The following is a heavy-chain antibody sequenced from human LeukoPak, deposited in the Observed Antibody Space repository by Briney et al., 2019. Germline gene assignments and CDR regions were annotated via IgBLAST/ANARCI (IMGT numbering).Heavy chain of an antibody. CDR1: GGTFSSYA. V-gene: IGHV1-69*05. Sequence: SVKVSCKASGGTFSSYAISWVRQAPGQGLEWMGGIIPIFGTANYAQKFQGRVTITTDESTSPAYMELSSLRSEDPAVYYWARSTVGATSVDYWGQGTLVTVSS. CDR2: IIPIFGTA. D-gene: IGHD1-26*01. J-gene: IGHJ4*02. CDR3: ARSTVGATSVDY.